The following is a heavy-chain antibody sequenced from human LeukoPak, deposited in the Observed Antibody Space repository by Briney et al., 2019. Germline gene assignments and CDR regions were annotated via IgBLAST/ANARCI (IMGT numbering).Heavy chain of an antibody. J-gene: IGHJ4*02. CDR1: GYTLSEYG. CDR2: ITTYNGEK. Sequence: GASVKVSCKASGYTLSEYGISWVRQAPGPGLEWVGWITTYNGEKIYSQKFQGRVTMTTDTSSGTYYMELRNLRSDDTAIYYCARDCSNGVCYPRDYWGQGTLVIVSS. D-gene: IGHD2-8*01. V-gene: IGHV1-18*01. CDR3: ARDCSNGVCYPRDY.